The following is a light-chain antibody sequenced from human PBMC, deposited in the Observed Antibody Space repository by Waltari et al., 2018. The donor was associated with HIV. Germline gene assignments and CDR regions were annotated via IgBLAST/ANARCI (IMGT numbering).Light chain of an antibody. Sequence: DVAMTQSPLSLPVTHGQSASISCKSSQSLVHIDGNTYLNWFHQRPGQSPRRLIYKVSYRDSGVPERFSGSGSGTVFTLQINTVEAEDAGVYFCMQGTVWPLTFGGGTRLEIQ. CDR3: MQGTVWPLT. CDR2: KVS. J-gene: IGKJ4*01. CDR1: QSLVHIDGNTY. V-gene: IGKV2-30*02.